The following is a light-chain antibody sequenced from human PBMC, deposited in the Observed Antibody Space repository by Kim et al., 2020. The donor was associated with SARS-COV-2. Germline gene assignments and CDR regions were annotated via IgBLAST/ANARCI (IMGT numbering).Light chain of an antibody. V-gene: IGLV1-47*02. CDR3: SAWDDSLSTVV. J-gene: IGLJ2*01. Sequence: GQRVTISCAGSSSNIGNNFVYWYQQVPGTAPKLIIYSNSRRPSGVPDRFSGSKSGTSASLAISGLRSADGADYYCSAWDDSLSTVVFGGGTQLTAL. CDR1: SSNIGNNF. CDR2: SNS.